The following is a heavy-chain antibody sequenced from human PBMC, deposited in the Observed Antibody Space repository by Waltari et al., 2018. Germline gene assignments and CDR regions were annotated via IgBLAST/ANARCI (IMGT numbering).Heavy chain of an antibody. CDR1: GYTFTGYY. J-gene: IGHJ4*02. V-gene: IGHV1-2*02. CDR2: INPNSGGT. D-gene: IGHD3-3*01. CDR3: ARALYDFWSGPRFHFDY. Sequence: QVQLVQSGAEVKKPGASVKVSCKASGYTFTGYYMHWVRQAPGQGLEWMGWINPNSGGTNYAQKFQDRVTMTRDTSISTAYMELSRLRSDDTAVYYCARALYDFWSGPRFHFDYWGQGTLVTVSS.